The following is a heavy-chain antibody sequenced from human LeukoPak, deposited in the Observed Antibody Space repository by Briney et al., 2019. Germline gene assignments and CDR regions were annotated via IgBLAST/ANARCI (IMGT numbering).Heavy chain of an antibody. J-gene: IGHJ4*02. CDR1: GFTFSSYA. Sequence: EGSLRLSCAASGFTFSSYAMHWVRQAPGKGLEWVAVISYDGSNKYYADSVKGRFTISRDNSKNTLYLQMNSLRAEDTAVYYCARGQQWLAYYFDYWGQGTLVTVSS. CDR3: ARGQQWLAYYFDY. V-gene: IGHV3-30-3*01. CDR2: ISYDGSNK. D-gene: IGHD6-19*01.